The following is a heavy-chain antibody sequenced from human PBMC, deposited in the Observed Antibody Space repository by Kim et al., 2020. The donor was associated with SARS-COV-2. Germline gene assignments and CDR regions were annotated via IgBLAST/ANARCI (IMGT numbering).Heavy chain of an antibody. D-gene: IGHD3-22*01. J-gene: IGHJ4*02. CDR1: GYSLTELS. V-gene: IGHV1-24*01. CDR3: ATDWRFYSDSSRRLSDF. CDR2: VDPEHGED. Sequence: ASVKVSCKVSGYSLTELSMHWVRQGPGKGLEWVGNVDPEHGEDINTEKFQGRVTLTADTSTDTVYMELRDLTPDDTALYYCATDWRFYSDSSRRLSDFWGQGTLVIVSS.